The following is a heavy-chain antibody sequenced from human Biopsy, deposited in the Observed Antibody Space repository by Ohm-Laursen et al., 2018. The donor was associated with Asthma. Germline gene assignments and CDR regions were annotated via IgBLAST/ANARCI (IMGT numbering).Heavy chain of an antibody. Sequence: ASVNVSCKASGDSFSNYAISWVRQAPGQGLEWMGGLIPVLGTPDHAQMFEGRVTITADESTSTAYMELSSLSSEDTAVYYCARGYSGSDRIVYYYSGLEVWGQGTTVTVSS. D-gene: IGHD5-12*01. CDR1: GDSFSNYA. CDR3: ARGYSGSDRIVYYYSGLEV. V-gene: IGHV1-69*13. CDR2: LIPVLGTP. J-gene: IGHJ6*02.